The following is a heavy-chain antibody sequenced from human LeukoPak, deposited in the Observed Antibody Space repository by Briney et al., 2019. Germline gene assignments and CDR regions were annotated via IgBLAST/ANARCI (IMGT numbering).Heavy chain of an antibody. Sequence: PSETQSLTCTVSGGSISSYYWSWIRQPPGKGLEWIGYIYYSGSTNYNPSLKSRVTISVDTSKNQFSLKLSSVTAADTAVYYCARRGSSGWYPWFDPWGQGTLVTVSS. V-gene: IGHV4-59*08. CDR3: ARRGSSGWYPWFDP. CDR1: GGSISSYY. CDR2: IYYSGST. J-gene: IGHJ5*02. D-gene: IGHD6-19*01.